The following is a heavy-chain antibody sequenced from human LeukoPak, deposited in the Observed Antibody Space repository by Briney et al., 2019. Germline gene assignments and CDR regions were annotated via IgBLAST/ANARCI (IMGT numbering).Heavy chain of an antibody. V-gene: IGHV3-30-3*01. CDR1: EFTFSNYA. CDR3: ARGDVWSGYYMYYFDY. J-gene: IGHJ4*02. Sequence: GGSLRLSCVASEFTFSNYAMHWVRQAPVKGLEWLAVISYDGNNKFYADSVKGRLTISRDNSKNTLYLQMDSLRDEDTAVYYCARGDVWSGYYMYYFDYWGQGTLVTVSS. CDR2: ISYDGNNK. D-gene: IGHD3-3*01.